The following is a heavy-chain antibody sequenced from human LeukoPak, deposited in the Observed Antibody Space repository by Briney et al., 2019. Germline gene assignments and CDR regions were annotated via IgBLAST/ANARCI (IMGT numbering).Heavy chain of an antibody. Sequence: GGSLRLSCAASGFTFSTYSMNWVRQAPGKGLEWVPYISSNSSTIFYADSVKGRFTLSRDNARNSLYLQMNSLRAEDTAVYYCARDGIMDYWGQGTLVTVSS. CDR1: GFTFSTYS. V-gene: IGHV3-48*04. CDR3: ARDGIMDY. CDR2: ISSNSSTI. J-gene: IGHJ4*02. D-gene: IGHD1-14*01.